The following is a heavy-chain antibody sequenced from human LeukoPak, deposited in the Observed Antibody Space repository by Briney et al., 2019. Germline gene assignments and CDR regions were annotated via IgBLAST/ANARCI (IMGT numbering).Heavy chain of an antibody. CDR1: GVSFSGYY. Sequence: PSETLSLTCAVYGVSFSGYYWSWIRQPPGKGLEWIGEINHSGSTNNNPSLKSRVTISVDTSKNQFSLKLSPVTAADTAVYYCARRTMVRGPLWYFDLWGRGTLVTVSS. V-gene: IGHV4-34*01. CDR2: INHSGST. D-gene: IGHD3-10*01. CDR3: ARRTMVRGPLWYFDL. J-gene: IGHJ2*01.